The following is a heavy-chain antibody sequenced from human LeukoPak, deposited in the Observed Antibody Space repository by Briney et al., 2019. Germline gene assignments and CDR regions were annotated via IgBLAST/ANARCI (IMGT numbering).Heavy chain of an antibody. J-gene: IGHJ4*02. CDR3: AREGYCSSTSCYRFDY. CDR2: IIPIFGTA. CDR1: GGTFSSYA. D-gene: IGHD2-2*01. V-gene: IGHV1-69*05. Sequence: ALVKLSCTASGGTFSSYAISWVRQAPGQGLEWMGGIIPIFGTANYAQKFQGRVTITTDESTSTAYMELSSLRSEDTAVYYCAREGYCSSTSCYRFDYWGQGTLVTVSS.